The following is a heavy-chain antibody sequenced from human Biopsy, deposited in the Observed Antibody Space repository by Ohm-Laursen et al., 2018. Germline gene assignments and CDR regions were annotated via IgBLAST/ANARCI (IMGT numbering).Heavy chain of an antibody. CDR3: ARDYTWNYVGIGY. V-gene: IGHV3-21*04. CDR2: ISSSSDNI. Sequence: SLRLSCSASGFAFNLYEMNWVRQTPGKGLEWVSTISSSSDNIYYVDSVKGRFTISRDNSKNTVSLQMDSLRAEDTALYYCARDYTWNYVGIGYWGHGTLVTVSS. D-gene: IGHD1-7*01. CDR1: GFAFNLYE. J-gene: IGHJ4*01.